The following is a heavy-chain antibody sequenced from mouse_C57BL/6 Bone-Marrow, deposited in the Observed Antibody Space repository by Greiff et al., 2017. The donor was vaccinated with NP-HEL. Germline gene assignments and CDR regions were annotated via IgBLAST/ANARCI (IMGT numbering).Heavy chain of an antibody. CDR2: IYPGGGYT. D-gene: IGHD2-4*01. J-gene: IGHJ3*01. Sequence: VQLVESGAELVRPGPSVKMSCKASGYTFTNYWIGWAKQRPGHGLEWIGDIYPGGGYTNYNEKFKGKATLTADKSSSTAYMQFSSLTSEDSAIYYCAIYDYDVFAYWGQGTLVTVSA. CDR3: AIYDYDVFAY. V-gene: IGHV1-63*01. CDR1: GYTFTNYW.